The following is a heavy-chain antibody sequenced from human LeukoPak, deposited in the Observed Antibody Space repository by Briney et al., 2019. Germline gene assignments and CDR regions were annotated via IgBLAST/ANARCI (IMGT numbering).Heavy chain of an antibody. CDR2: IYTSGST. J-gene: IGHJ3*02. CDR1: GGSISSGSYY. Sequence: PSETLSLTCTVSGGSISSGSYYWSWIRQPAGKGLEWIGRIYTSGSTNYNPSLKSRVTISVDTSKNQFSLKLSSVTAADTAVYYCARFPTTRGSSSSGAFDIWGQGTMVTVSS. CDR3: ARFPTTRGSSSSGAFDI. D-gene: IGHD6-6*01. V-gene: IGHV4-61*02.